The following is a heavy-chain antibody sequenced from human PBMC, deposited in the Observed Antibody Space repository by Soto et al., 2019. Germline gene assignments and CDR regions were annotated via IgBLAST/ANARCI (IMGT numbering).Heavy chain of an antibody. Sequence: EVQLVESGGGLVKPGGSLRLSCAASGFTFSSYSMNWVRQAPGKGLEWVSSISSSSSYIYYADSVKGRFTISRDNAKNSLYLQMSSLRAEDTAVYYCASPAAAGTGFDYWGQGTLVTVSS. CDR2: ISSSSSYI. CDR1: GFTFSSYS. J-gene: IGHJ4*02. D-gene: IGHD6-13*01. V-gene: IGHV3-21*01. CDR3: ASPAAAGTGFDY.